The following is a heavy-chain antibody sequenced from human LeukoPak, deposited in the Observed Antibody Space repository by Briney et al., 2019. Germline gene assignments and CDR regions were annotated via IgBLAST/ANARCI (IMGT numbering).Heavy chain of an antibody. Sequence: GGSLRLSCAASGLTFSRYSMNWVRQAPGKGLEGVSYISRSGSTIYYADSVKGRFTISRDNAKNSLYRQMNSLRDEDTAVYYCARDTEHLYFVFDYWGQGTLVSVSS. D-gene: IGHD2-2*02. CDR2: ISRSGSTI. J-gene: IGHJ4*02. CDR1: GLTFSRYS. CDR3: ARDTEHLYFVFDY. V-gene: IGHV3-48*02.